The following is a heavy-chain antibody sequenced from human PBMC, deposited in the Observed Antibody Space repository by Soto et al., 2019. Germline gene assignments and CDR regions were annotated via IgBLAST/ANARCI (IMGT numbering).Heavy chain of an antibody. CDR1: AGSFSGYY. V-gene: IGHV4-34*01. CDR3: ARDKVTGLLDY. CDR2: INHSGST. Sequence: PSETLSLTCAVYAGSFSGYYWTWIRQPPGTGLEWVGEINHSGSTNYNPSLKSRVTISVDASKDQFALKLTSVTAADTAVYYCARDKVTGLLDYWGRGTLVTAS. D-gene: IGHD2-8*02. J-gene: IGHJ4*02.